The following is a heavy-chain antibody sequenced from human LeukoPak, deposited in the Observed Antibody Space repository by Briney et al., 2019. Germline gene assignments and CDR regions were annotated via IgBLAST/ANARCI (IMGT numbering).Heavy chain of an antibody. Sequence: SETLSLTCAVSGYSISSGYYWGWIRQPPGKGLEWIGSIYHSGSTYYNPSLKSRVTISVDMSKNQFSLKLSSVTAADTAVYYCARFFPNYFDYWGQGTLVTVSS. V-gene: IGHV4-38-2*01. J-gene: IGHJ4*02. CDR3: ARFFPNYFDY. CDR2: IYHSGST. D-gene: IGHD3-3*01. CDR1: GYSISSGYY.